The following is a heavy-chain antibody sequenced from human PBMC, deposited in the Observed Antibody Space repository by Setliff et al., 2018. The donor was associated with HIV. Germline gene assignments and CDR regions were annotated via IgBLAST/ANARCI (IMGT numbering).Heavy chain of an antibody. J-gene: IGHJ4*02. V-gene: IGHV3-11*04. CDR1: GGSFSGYY. D-gene: IGHD4-4*01. CDR2: MGGSSGITM. Sequence: LSLTCAVYGGSFSGYYWSWIRQPPGKGLEWVSSMGGSSGITMYYADSVRGRFTISRDNAQSSLYLQINSLRAEDTAFYYCARVRNPTVHTMYFDSWGQGTLVTVSS. CDR3: ARVRNPTVHTMYFDS.